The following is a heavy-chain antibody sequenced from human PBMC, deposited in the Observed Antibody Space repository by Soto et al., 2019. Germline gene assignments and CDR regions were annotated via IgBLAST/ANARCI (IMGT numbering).Heavy chain of an antibody. D-gene: IGHD3-9*01. J-gene: IGHJ6*02. CDR3: AREARYYDILTGLRDHYYYYYGMDV. CDR1: GGSFSGYY. CDR2: INHSGST. Sequence: SETLSLTCAVYGGSFSGYYWSWIRQPPGKGLEWFGEINHSGSTNYNPSLKSRVTISVDTSKNQFSLKLSSVTAADTAVYYCAREARYYDILTGLRDHYYYYYGMDVWGQGTTVS. V-gene: IGHV4-34*01.